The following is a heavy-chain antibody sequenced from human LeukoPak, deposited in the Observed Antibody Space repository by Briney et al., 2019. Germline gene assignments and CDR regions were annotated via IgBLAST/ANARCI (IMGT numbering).Heavy chain of an antibody. J-gene: IGHJ6*03. CDR2: MNPNSGNT. D-gene: IGHD4-23*01. CDR3: ARVTTVVTPRYYYYYYMDV. V-gene: IGHV1-8*01. Sequence: ASVKVSCKASGYTFTSYDINWVRQATGQGLEWMGWMNPNSGNTGYAQKFQGRVTMTRNTSISIAYMELSSLRSEDTAVYYCARVTTVVTPRYYYYYYMDVWGKGTTVTVSS. CDR1: GYTFTSYD.